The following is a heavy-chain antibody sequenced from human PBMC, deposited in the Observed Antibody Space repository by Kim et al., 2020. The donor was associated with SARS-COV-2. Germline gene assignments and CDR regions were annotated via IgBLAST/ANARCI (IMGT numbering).Heavy chain of an antibody. J-gene: IGHJ4*02. CDR3: ARSLDY. Sequence: GGSLRLSCAASGFRFSSYRMNWVRQAPGKGLEWVANIKQDASEKLYVDSVKGRFTISRDNAKNSLYLQMNSLRAEDTAVYYCARSLDYWGQGALVTVSS. V-gene: IGHV3-7*03. CDR2: IKQDASEK. CDR1: GFRFSSYR.